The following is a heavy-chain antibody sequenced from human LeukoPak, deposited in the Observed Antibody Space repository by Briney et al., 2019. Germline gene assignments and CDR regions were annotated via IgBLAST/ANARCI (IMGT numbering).Heavy chain of an antibody. Sequence: SDTLSLTCTVSGDSISTSKSYWGWLRQPPLTGLEWIGSIYYSGSTYYNPSLKSRVTISVDTSKNQFSLKLSSVTAADTAVYYCARERSSSSVGYWGQGTLVTVSS. D-gene: IGHD6-6*01. CDR2: IYYSGST. CDR1: GDSISTSKSY. J-gene: IGHJ4*02. V-gene: IGHV4-39*07. CDR3: ARERSSSSVGY.